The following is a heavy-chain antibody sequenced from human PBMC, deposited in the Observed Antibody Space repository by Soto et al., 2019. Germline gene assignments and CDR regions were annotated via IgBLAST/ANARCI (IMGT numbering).Heavy chain of an antibody. J-gene: IGHJ4*02. V-gene: IGHV1-69*12. CDR1: GGTFSSYA. D-gene: IGHD5-12*01. CDR3: VRVVAIPGYPDN. CDR2: IVPIVDTS. Sequence: QVQLVQSGAEVRQPASSVKVSCKTSGGTFSSYAISWVRQAPGQGLEWMGGIVPIVDTSTYAQKFQGRVTIPGDESTRTGYMELSSLRSDDTAVYYCVRVVAIPGYPDNWGQGTLVTVSS.